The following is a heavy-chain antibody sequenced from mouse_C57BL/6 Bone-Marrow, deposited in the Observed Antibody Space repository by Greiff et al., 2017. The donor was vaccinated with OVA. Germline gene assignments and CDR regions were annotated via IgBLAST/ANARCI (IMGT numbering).Heavy chain of an antibody. J-gene: IGHJ2*01. D-gene: IGHD3-2*02. CDR1: GYAFSSSW. CDR3: ARRTAQAYYFDY. V-gene: IGHV1-82*01. CDR2: IYPGDGDT. Sequence: VQLQQSGPELVKPGASVKISCKASGYAFSSSWMNWVKQRHGKGLEWIGRIYPGDGDTNYNGKFKGKATLTADKSSSTAYMQLSSLTSEDSAVYYCARRTAQAYYFDYWGQGTTLTVSS.